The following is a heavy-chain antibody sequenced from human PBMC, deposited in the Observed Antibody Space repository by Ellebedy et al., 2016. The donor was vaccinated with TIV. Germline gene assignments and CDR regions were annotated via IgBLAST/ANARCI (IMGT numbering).Heavy chain of an antibody. CDR3: GGLDI. Sequence: GGSLRLSCAGSGFTFSSYWMHWVRQAPGKGLEWVTFMSSDGSDEYYADSVKGRFTISRDNSKNTLYLQMNSLRPEDTAVYYCGGLDIWGQGTLVTVPS. CDR2: MSSDGSDE. V-gene: IGHV3-30*03. J-gene: IGHJ3*02. CDR1: GFTFSSYW.